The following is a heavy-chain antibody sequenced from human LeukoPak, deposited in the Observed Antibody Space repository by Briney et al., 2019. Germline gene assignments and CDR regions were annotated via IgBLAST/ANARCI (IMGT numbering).Heavy chain of an antibody. CDR1: GGSIGSSNW. D-gene: IGHD3-22*01. Sequence: PSETLSLTCAVSGGSIGSSNWWSWVRQPPGKGLEWIGEIYHSGSTNYNPSLKSRVTISVDKSKNQFSLKLSSVTAADTAVYYCARGTSYYYDSSGYYSYYFDYWGQGTLVTVSS. CDR2: IYHSGST. CDR3: ARGTSYYYDSSGYYSYYFDY. J-gene: IGHJ4*02. V-gene: IGHV4-4*02.